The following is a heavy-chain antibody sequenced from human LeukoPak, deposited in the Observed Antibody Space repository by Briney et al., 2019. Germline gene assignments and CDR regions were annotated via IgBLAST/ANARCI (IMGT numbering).Heavy chain of an antibody. Sequence: ASMKVPCKTSGYTFTGHYIHWVRQAPGQGLEWMGWINPNSGVTNYVQKFQGRVAMTRDTSIRAAYMELSRLTSDDTAVYYCARGVYCSSTSCYSGLGYYYYYMDVWGKGTTVTVSS. D-gene: IGHD2-2*02. CDR1: GYTFTGHY. CDR3: ARGVYCSSTSCYSGLGYYYYYMDV. J-gene: IGHJ6*03. V-gene: IGHV1-2*02. CDR2: INPNSGVT.